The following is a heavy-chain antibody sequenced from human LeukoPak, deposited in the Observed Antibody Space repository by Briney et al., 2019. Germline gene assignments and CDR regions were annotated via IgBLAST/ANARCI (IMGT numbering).Heavy chain of an antibody. D-gene: IGHD3-10*01. CDR3: ARLPGITMVRGVMSHYYYYMDV. CDR1: GGSISSSSYY. V-gene: IGHV4-39*01. J-gene: IGHJ6*03. Sequence: SETLSLTCTVSGGSISSSSYYWGWIRQPPGKGLEWIGSIYYSGSTYYNPSLKSRVTISVDTSKNQFSLKLSSVTAADTAVYYCARLPGITMVRGVMSHYYYYMDVWGKGTTVTISS. CDR2: IYYSGST.